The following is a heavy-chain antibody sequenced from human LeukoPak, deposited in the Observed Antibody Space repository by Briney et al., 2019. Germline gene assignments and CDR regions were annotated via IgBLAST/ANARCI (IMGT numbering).Heavy chain of an antibody. D-gene: IGHD5-18*01. CDR3: AKGYTFGPNWFDP. V-gene: IGHV3-23*01. CDR1: GFTFSSYA. CDR2: ISGSGVTT. J-gene: IGHJ5*02. Sequence: GGSLRLSCVASGFTFSSYAMSWVRQAPGKGLEWVSAISGSGVTTHYAGSVKGRFSISRDNSKNTLYLQMNSLRAEDTALYYCAKGYTFGPNWFDPWGQGTLVTVSS.